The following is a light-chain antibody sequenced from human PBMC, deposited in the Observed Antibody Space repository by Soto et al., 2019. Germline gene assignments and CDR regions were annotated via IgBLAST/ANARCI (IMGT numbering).Light chain of an antibody. Sequence: ETVLTQSAGILSLSPGERATLSYRASQTIRSNYLAWYRQTPGQAPRLLIYGASNRATGIADRFSGSGSGTDFTLIISRLEPEDFALYYCHQYGSSPWTFGQGTKVEIK. V-gene: IGKV3-20*01. J-gene: IGKJ1*01. CDR2: GAS. CDR3: HQYGSSPWT. CDR1: QTIRSNY.